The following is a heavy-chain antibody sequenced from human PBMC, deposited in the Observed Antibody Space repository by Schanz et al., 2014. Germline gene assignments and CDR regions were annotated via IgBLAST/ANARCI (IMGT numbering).Heavy chain of an antibody. CDR2: IATSSSTR. J-gene: IGHJ4*02. D-gene: IGHD3-22*01. Sequence: EVKLVESGGGAVRPGGSLRLSCAASGFTLSSYWMHWVRQVPGKGLEWLSYIATSSSTRHYADSVKGRVTISRDNAKNSVSLQMRRLRVEDTAVYYCAKDPSHGDYDYYFDYWGQGTLVTVSS. CDR3: AKDPSHGDYDYYFDY. V-gene: IGHV3-48*01. CDR1: GFTLSSYW.